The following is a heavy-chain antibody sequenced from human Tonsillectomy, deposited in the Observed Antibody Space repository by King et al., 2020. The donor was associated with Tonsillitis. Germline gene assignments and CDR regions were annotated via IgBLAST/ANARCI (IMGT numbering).Heavy chain of an antibody. CDR2: IRSGMTFI. Sequence: QLVHSGGGFVQPGGSLRLSCAASGFSFSTYSMNWVRQAPGKALEWVSYIRSGMTFIYYADSVTCRFTISRDNAKNSLYLQMNSLRAEDTAMYFCARDIEYYYGSRSYLPPDYWGQGTLVTVSS. CDR3: ARDIEYYYGSRSYLPPDY. V-gene: IGHV3-48*01. CDR1: GFSFSTYS. J-gene: IGHJ4*02. D-gene: IGHD3-10*01.